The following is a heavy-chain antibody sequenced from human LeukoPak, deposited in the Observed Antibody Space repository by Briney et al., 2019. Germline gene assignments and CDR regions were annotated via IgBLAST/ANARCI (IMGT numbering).Heavy chain of an antibody. D-gene: IGHD2-21*02. V-gene: IGHV4-61*01. CDR2: IYYSGST. CDR3: ARAVVTAMGLFDY. Sequence: PSETLSLTCTVSGGSVSSGSYYWSWIRQPPGKGLEWIGYIYYSGSTNYNPSLKSRVTISVDTSKNQFSLKLSSVTAADTAVYYCARAVVTAMGLFDYWGQGTLVTVSS. CDR1: GGSVSSGSYY. J-gene: IGHJ4*02.